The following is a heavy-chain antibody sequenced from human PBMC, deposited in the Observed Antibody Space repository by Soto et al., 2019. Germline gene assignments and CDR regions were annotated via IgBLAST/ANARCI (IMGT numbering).Heavy chain of an antibody. V-gene: IGHV3-23*01. CDR3: AKDLGSGYLRPVVSGIDY. Sequence: QPGGSLRLSCAASGFTFSSYAMSWVRQAPGKGLEWVSAISGSGGSTYYADSVKGRFTISRDNSKNTLYLQMNSLRAEDTAVYYCAKDLGSGYLRPVVSGIDYWGQGTLVTVSS. J-gene: IGHJ4*02. CDR1: GFTFSSYA. D-gene: IGHD3-3*01. CDR2: ISGSGGST.